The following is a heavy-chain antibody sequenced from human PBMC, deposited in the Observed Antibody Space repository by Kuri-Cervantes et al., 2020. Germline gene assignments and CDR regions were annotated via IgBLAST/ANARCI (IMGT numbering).Heavy chain of an antibody. CDR3: ARGRTWYYDILTGYLFDY. CDR2: IIPIFGTA. D-gene: IGHD3-9*01. V-gene: IGHV1-69*13. J-gene: IGHJ4*02. Sequence: SVKVSCKASGGTFSSYAISWVRQAPGQGLEWMGGIIPIFGTANYAQKFQGRVTITADESTSTAYMELSSLRSEDTAVYYCARGRTWYYDILTGYLFDYWGQGTLVTVSS. CDR1: GGTFSSYA.